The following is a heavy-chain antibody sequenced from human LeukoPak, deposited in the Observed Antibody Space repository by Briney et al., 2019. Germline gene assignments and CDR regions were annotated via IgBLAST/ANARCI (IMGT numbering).Heavy chain of an antibody. CDR2: ICGSGGST. CDR1: GFTFSSHA. D-gene: IGHD1-26*01. Sequence: GGSLRLSCAASGFTFSSHAMSWVRQAPGKGLEWVSAICGSGGSTFYADSVKGRFTISRDNSKNTLYLQMNSLRAEDTAVYYCAKRAVGVAYYFASWGQGTLVTVSS. CDR3: AKRAVGVAYYFAS. J-gene: IGHJ4*02. V-gene: IGHV3-23*01.